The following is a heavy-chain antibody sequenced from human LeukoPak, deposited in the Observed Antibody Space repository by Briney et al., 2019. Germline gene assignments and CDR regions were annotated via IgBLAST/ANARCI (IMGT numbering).Heavy chain of an antibody. D-gene: IGHD1-14*01. CDR2: IHHRGLS. V-gene: IGHV4-31*11. CDR1: GGSITSGDYY. CDR3: ATKPNSLSCFDN. Sequence: SETLSLTCAVSGGSITSGDYYWSWIRRHPGKGLEWIGYIHHRGLSYYNPSLESRSSLSIDTSQNQVSLKLSSVTAADTAVYYCATKPNSLSCFDNWGQGTLATVSS. J-gene: IGHJ4*02.